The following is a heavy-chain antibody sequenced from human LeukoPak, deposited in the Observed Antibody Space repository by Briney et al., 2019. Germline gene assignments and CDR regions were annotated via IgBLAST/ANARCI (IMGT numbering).Heavy chain of an antibody. CDR1: EFSVGSNY. CDR2: IYSGGST. V-gene: IGHV3-66*01. CDR3: AREIIAAAGTLSDY. Sequence: GGSLRLSCAASEFSVGSNYMSWVRQAPGKGLEWVSVIYSGGSTYYADSVKGRFTISRDNSKNTLYLQMNSLRAEDTAVYYCAREIIAAAGTLSDYWGQGTLVTVSS. D-gene: IGHD6-13*01. J-gene: IGHJ4*02.